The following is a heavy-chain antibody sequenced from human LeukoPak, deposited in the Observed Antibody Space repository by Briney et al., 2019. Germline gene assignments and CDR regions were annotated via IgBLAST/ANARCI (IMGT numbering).Heavy chain of an antibody. J-gene: IGHJ5*02. D-gene: IGHD2-2*01. CDR2: IIPIFGTA. CDR3: ARDRAYCSSTSCSNWFDP. V-gene: IGHV1-69*05. CDR1: GGTLSIYA. Sequence: SVKVSCKASGGTLSIYAISWVRQAPGQGPEWMGGIIPIFGTANYAQKFQGRVTITTDESTSTAYMELSSLRSEDTAVYYCARDRAYCSSTSCSNWFDPWGQGTLVTVSS.